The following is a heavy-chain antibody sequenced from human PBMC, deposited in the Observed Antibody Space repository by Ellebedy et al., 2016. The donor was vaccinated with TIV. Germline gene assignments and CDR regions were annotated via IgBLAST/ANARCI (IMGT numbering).Heavy chain of an antibody. CDR2: ISSSSSFI. Sequence: GESLKISCAASGFTFSTYNMNWVRPAPGKGLEWVSSISSSSSFIYYADSVKGRFTISRDNARNSLYLQLDSLRVEDTAVYYCARAGSGGYSSDYWGQGTLVTVSS. V-gene: IGHV3-21*01. D-gene: IGHD3-22*01. CDR3: ARAGSGGYSSDY. J-gene: IGHJ4*02. CDR1: GFTFSTYN.